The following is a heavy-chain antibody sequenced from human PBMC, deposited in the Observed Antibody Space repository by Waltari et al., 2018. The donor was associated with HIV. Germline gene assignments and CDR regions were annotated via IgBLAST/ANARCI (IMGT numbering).Heavy chain of an antibody. Sequence: EVQLVESGGGLVQPGRSLRLSCTASGFTFGDYAMSWFRQAPGKGLEWVGFIRSKAYGGTTEYAASVKGRFTISRDDSKSIAYLQMNSLKTEDTAVYYCTRGGSMVQGFMDVWGQGTTVTVSS. V-gene: IGHV3-49*03. D-gene: IGHD3-10*01. CDR2: IRSKAYGGTT. J-gene: IGHJ6*02. CDR1: GFTFGDYA. CDR3: TRGGSMVQGFMDV.